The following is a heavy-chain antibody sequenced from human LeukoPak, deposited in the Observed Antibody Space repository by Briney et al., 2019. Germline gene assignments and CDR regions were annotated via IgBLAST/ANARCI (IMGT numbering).Heavy chain of an antibody. J-gene: IGHJ4*02. CDR1: VGTFGTFP. CDR2: FIPILGRT. D-gene: IGHD2-21*01. V-gene: IGHV1-69*16. CDR3: ARVSGESSGTSYSNQYFDY. Sequence: GASVKISCKASVGTFGTFPLSWVRQAPGQGLEWMGVFIPILGRTNYAQKFQGRVTVTTDEPPTTAYMELSSLRFEDTAMYYCARVSGESSGTSYSNQYFDYWGQGSLVTVSS.